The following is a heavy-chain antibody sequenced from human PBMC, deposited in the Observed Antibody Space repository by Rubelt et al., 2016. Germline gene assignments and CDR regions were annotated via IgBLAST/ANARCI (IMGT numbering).Heavy chain of an antibody. CDR1: GDSVSSNTAA. CDR2: TYRISP. V-gene: IGHV6-1*01. J-gene: IGHJ3*02. D-gene: IGHD1-7*01. Sequence: VQLQQSGPGLVKPSQTLSLTCAISGDSVSSNTAAWNWIRQSPSRVLEWLGRTYRISPEYAVSVKSRITISPDTPQTHITLKLKGATPGDTALYYGARGVLNSCSIWCLGAVVTVSA. CDR3: ARGVLNSCSI.